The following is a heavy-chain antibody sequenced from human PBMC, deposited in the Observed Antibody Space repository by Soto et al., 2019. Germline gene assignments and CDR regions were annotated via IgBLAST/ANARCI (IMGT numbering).Heavy chain of an antibody. CDR3: ARHRFVAYYYDSSGYHHNWFDP. Sequence: SETLSLTCTVSGGSISSSSYYWGWIRQSPGKGLEWIGSIYFSGSTNYNPSLKSRVTISVDTSKNQFSLKLSSVTAAETAEYYCARHRFVAYYYDSSGYHHNWFDPWGQGTLVTVS. D-gene: IGHD3-22*01. CDR1: GGSISSSSYY. CDR2: IYFSGST. V-gene: IGHV4-39*01. J-gene: IGHJ5*02.